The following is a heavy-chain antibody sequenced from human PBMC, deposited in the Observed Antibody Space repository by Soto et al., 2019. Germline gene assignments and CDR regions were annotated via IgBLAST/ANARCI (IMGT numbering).Heavy chain of an antibody. D-gene: IGHD3-16*01. CDR1: GFIFEDFA. V-gene: IGHV3-9*01. CDR2: INWNGVNK. Sequence: EVQLVESGGGLEQPGRSLRLSCTVSGFIFEDFAMHWVRQAPGQGLEWVSGINWNGVNKGYAESVLGRFTISRDNAKKSLYLDLNYLRPEDTALYFCAKDVDRLGELWGYFQNWGQGTLGTVSS. J-gene: IGHJ1*01. CDR3: AKDVDRLGELWGYFQN.